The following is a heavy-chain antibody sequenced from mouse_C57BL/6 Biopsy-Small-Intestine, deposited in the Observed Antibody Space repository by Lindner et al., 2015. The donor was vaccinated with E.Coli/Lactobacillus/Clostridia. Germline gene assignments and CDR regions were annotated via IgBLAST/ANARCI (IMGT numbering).Heavy chain of an antibody. J-gene: IGHJ2*01. CDR3: ARSNYGSIDY. CDR2: INPGSGGT. D-gene: IGHD1-1*01. V-gene: IGHV1-54*01. Sequence: VQLQESGAELVRPGTSVKVSCKASGYAFTNYLIEWVKQRPGQGLEWIGVINPGSGGTNYNEKFKGKATLTADKSSSTAYMQLSSLTSEDSAVYFCARSNYGSIDYWGQGTTLTVPS. CDR1: GYAFTNYL.